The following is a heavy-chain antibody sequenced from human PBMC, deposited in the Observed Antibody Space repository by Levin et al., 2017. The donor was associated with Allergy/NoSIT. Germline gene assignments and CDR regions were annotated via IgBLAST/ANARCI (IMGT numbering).Heavy chain of an antibody. D-gene: IGHD2-2*03. CDR3: AREDGSTFDF. V-gene: IGHV4-31*03. CDR1: GGSISGGGYH. Sequence: SQTLSLTCPVSGGSISGGGYHWTWIRQHPEKGLEWIGYIYYSGSTFYNPSLKSRLMISVDTSKNQFSLNVSSVTAADTAVYYCAREDGSTFDFWGQGALVTVAS. CDR2: IYYSGST. J-gene: IGHJ4*02.